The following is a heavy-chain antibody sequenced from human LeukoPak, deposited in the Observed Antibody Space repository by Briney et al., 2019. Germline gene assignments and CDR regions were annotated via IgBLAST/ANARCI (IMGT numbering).Heavy chain of an antibody. CDR3: ARRTCSGGSCYSDWYFDL. CDR2: IYTSGST. Sequence: SETLSLTCAVYGGSFSGYYWSWIRQPPGKGLEWIGYIYTSGSTNYNPSLKGRVTISVDTSKNQFSLKLSSVTAADTAVYYCARRTCSGGSCYSDWYFDLWGRGTLVTVSS. D-gene: IGHD2-15*01. V-gene: IGHV4-4*09. J-gene: IGHJ2*01. CDR1: GGSFSGYY.